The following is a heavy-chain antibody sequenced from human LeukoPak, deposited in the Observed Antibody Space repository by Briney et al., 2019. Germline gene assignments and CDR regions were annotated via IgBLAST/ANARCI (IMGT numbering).Heavy chain of an antibody. CDR3: ARSGYSSSWSSVGAFDI. CDR2: IYYSGST. D-gene: IGHD6-13*01. J-gene: IGHJ3*02. V-gene: IGHV4-39*07. Sequence: SETLSLTCTVSGGSISSISYYWGWIRQPPGKGLEWIGSIYYSGSTFNNPSLKSRVTISVDTSKNQFSLRLTSVTAADTAVYYCARSGYSSSWSSVGAFDIWGQGTMVTVSS. CDR1: GGSISSISYY.